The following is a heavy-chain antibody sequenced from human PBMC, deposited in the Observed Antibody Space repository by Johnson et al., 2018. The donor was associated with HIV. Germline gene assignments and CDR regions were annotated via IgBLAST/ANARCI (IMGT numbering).Heavy chain of an antibody. Sequence: QMLLVESGGGVVQPGGSLRLSCAASGFTFSSYGMHWVRQAPGKGLEWVAFIRYDGSNKYYADSVKGRFTISRDNSKNPLYLQMNSLSAEDTAVYYCARASSIAARGADAFDIWGQGTMVTVSS. CDR2: IRYDGSNK. CDR3: ARASSIAARGADAFDI. V-gene: IGHV3-30*02. D-gene: IGHD6-6*01. CDR1: GFTFSSYG. J-gene: IGHJ3*02.